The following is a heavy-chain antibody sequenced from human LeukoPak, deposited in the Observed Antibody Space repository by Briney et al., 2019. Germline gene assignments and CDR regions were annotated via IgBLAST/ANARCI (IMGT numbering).Heavy chain of an antibody. D-gene: IGHD3-10*01. Sequence: PGGSLRLSCAASGFIFNNYAMSWVRQAPGKGLEWVGRIKSKTDGGTTDYAAPVKGRFTISRDDSKNTLYLQMNSLKTEDTAVYYCTTDKILLWFGELFGYWGQGTLVTVSS. J-gene: IGHJ4*02. CDR1: GFIFNNYA. CDR2: IKSKTDGGTT. V-gene: IGHV3-15*01. CDR3: TTDKILLWFGELFGY.